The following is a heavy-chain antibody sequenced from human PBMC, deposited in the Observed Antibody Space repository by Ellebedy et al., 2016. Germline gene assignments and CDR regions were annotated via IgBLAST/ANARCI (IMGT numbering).Heavy chain of an antibody. CDR3: ARVAAAGRWYWFDP. CDR2: IKQDGSEK. V-gene: IGHV3-7*01. CDR1: GFTFSSYW. J-gene: IGHJ5*02. Sequence: GGSLRLSXAASGFTFSSYWMSWVRQAPGKGLEWVANIKQDGSEKYYVDSVKGRFTISRDNAKNSLYLQMNSLRAEDTAVYYCARVAAAGRWYWFDPWGQGTLVTVSS. D-gene: IGHD6-13*01.